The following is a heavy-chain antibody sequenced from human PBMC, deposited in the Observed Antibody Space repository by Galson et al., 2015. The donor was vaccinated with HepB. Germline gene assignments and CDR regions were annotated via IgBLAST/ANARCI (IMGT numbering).Heavy chain of an antibody. V-gene: IGHV5-51*01. J-gene: IGHJ3*02. CDR3: ARREFVEVVVAASNAFDI. CDR2: IYPGDSDT. D-gene: IGHD2-15*01. CDR1: AYSSSKNW. Sequence: QSGAEVKKPGESLKISCQGSAYSSSKNWIGWVRQMPGKGLELMGIIYPGDSDTRYSPSFQGQVTISVDKSINTAYLQWSSLKASDTAIYYCARREFVEVVVAASNAFDIWGQGTLVTVSS.